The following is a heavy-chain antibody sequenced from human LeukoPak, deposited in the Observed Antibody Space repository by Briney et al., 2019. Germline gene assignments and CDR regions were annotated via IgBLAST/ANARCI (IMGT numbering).Heavy chain of an antibody. CDR1: GGSISSSSYY. CDR2: IYTSGGT. Sequence: ASETLSLTCTVSGGSISSSSYYWSWIRQPAGKGLEWIGRIYTSGGTNYNPSLKSRVTISVDTSKNQFSLKLSSVTAADTAVYYCARDIEMATTNGAFDIWGQGTMVTVSS. D-gene: IGHD5-24*01. V-gene: IGHV4-61*02. CDR3: ARDIEMATTNGAFDI. J-gene: IGHJ3*02.